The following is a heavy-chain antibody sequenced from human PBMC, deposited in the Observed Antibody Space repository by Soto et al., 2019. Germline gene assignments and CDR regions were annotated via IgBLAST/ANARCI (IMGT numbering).Heavy chain of an antibody. CDR1: GFTFSSYT. Sequence: GGSLRLSCAASGFTFSSYTMIWVRQAPGKGLEWVSSISSSSSYIYYADSVKGRFTISRDNAKNSLYLQMNSLRAEDTTVYYCARFGYTTEAHWGQGTLVTVSS. J-gene: IGHJ4*02. CDR2: ISSSSSYI. CDR3: ARFGYTTEAH. D-gene: IGHD5-12*01. V-gene: IGHV3-21*01.